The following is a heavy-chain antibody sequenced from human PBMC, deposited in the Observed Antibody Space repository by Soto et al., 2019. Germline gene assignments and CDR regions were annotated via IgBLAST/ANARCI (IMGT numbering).Heavy chain of an antibody. CDR1: GGSSSSYY. J-gene: IGHJ6*02. D-gene: IGHD1-1*01. V-gene: IGHV4-59*01. Sequence: ETLSLTCTVSGGSSSSYYWSWIRQPPGKGLEWIGYIYYSGSTNYNPSLKSRVTISVDTSKNQFSLKLSSVTAADTAVYYCARDVDGTLGMAVGGQGTKVTVSS. CDR2: IYYSGST. CDR3: ARDVDGTLGMAV.